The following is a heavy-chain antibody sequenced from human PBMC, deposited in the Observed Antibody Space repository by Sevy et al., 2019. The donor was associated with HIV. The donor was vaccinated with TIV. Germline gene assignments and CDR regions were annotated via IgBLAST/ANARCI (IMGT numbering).Heavy chain of an antibody. CDR2: INPNSGGT. CDR1: GYTFTGYQ. CDR3: ARDNGYTYVY. D-gene: IGHD5-12*01. V-gene: IGHV1-2*02. Sequence: ASVKVSCKSSGYTFTGYQMHWVRQAPGQGLEWMGWINPNSGGTNYAQKFQGRVTMTRDTSISTAYMEMSRLRSDDTAVYYCARDNGYTYVYWGQGTLVTVSS. J-gene: IGHJ4*02.